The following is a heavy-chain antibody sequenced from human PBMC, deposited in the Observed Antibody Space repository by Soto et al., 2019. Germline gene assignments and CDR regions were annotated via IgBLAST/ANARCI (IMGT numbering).Heavy chain of an antibody. CDR2: IHASGNT. D-gene: IGHD6-19*01. CDR3: ARTPGWYFDV. CDR1: GGYISTYY. Sequence: QVQLLESGPGLVKPSETLSLTCNVSGGYISTYYLSWIRQPAGKGLEWIGRIHASGNTDYNPSLKSRVTMSVDTSKNQFSLRLTSLTAADTAVYYCARTPGWYFDVWGQGTLVTVSS. V-gene: IGHV4-4*07. J-gene: IGHJ4*02.